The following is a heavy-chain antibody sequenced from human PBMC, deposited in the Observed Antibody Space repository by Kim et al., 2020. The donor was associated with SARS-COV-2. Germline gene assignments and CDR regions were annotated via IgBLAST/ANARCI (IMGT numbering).Heavy chain of an antibody. CDR2: INHSGTT. V-gene: IGHV4-34*01. CDR1: GGSFSGYY. D-gene: IGHD1-1*01. J-gene: IGHJ5*02. CDR3: ARPGPGWFDP. Sequence: SETLSLTCAVYGGSFSGYYWSWIRQPPGKGLEWIGEINHSGTTNYNPYRKSRVTISVDTSKNQFSLKLSSVTAADTAVYYCARPGPGWFDPWGQGTLVTVSS.